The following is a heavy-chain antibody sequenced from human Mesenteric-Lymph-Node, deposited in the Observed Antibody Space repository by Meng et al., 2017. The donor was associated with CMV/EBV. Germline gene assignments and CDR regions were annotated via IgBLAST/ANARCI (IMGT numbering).Heavy chain of an antibody. J-gene: IGHJ4*02. CDR2: IYHRGST. CDR3: ARVHEVEGGYCSGGSCYWRNYYFDY. D-gene: IGHD2-15*01. Sequence: WNWLGQHPGKGVEGIGEIYHRGSTNYNPSIKSRVTVSVDKSKNQFSLKMSSVTAADTAVYYCARVHEVEGGYCSGGSCYWRNYYFDYWGQGTLVTVSS. V-gene: IGHV4-4*02.